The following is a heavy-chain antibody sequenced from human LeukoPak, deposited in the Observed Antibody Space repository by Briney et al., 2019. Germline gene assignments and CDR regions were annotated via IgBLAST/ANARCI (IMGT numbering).Heavy chain of an antibody. D-gene: IGHD3-22*01. V-gene: IGHV4-4*07. CDR1: GGSISSYY. J-gene: IGHJ4*02. CDR3: ARGFDYDSSGYYFDY. CDR2: IYTSGST. Sequence: SETLSLTCTVSGGSISSYYWSWIRQPAGKGLEWIGRIYTSGSTNYNPSLKSRVTMSVDTSKNQFSLKLSPVTAADTAVYYCARGFDYDSSGYYFDYWGQGTLVTVSS.